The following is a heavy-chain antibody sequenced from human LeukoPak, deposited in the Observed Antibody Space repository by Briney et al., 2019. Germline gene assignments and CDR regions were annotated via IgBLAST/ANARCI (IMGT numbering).Heavy chain of an antibody. CDR2: IIPILGIA. CDR3: VRLHYYDSSGYYPHFYYYYGMDV. CDR1: GGTLSSYA. V-gene: IGHV1-69*04. Sequence: ASVKVSCKASGGTLSSYAISWVRQAPGQGLEWMGRIIPILGIANYAQKFQGRVTITADKSTSTAYMELSSLRSEDTAVYYCVRLHYYDSSGYYPHFYYYYGMDVWGQGTTVTVSS. D-gene: IGHD3-22*01. J-gene: IGHJ6*02.